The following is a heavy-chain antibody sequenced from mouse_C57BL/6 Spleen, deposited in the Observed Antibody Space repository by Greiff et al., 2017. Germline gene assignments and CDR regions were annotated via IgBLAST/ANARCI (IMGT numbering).Heavy chain of an antibody. Sequence: QVQLKQSGAELVKPGASVKMSCKASGYTFTSYWITWVKQRPGQGLEWIGDIYPGSGSTNYNEKFKSKATLTVDTSSSTAYMQLSSLTSEDSAVYYCARKQRAMDYWGQGTSVTVSS. V-gene: IGHV1-55*01. CDR1: GYTFTSYW. J-gene: IGHJ4*01. CDR2: IYPGSGST. CDR3: ARKQRAMDY.